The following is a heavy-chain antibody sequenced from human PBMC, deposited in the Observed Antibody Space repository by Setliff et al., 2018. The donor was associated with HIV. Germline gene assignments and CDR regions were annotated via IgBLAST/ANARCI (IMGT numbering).Heavy chain of an antibody. J-gene: IGHJ4*02. D-gene: IGHD3-10*01. CDR1: GYTFTNDH. CDR2: ITPSDGNT. Sequence: ASVKVSCRASGYTFTNDHPHWVRQAPGQGLEWMGMITPSDGNTNYEQKFQVRVTMTRDTSTTTVYIELSSLTSEDTAIYYCARDFGGRWTFDYWGQGTLVTVSS. CDR3: ARDFGGRWTFDY. V-gene: IGHV1-46*01.